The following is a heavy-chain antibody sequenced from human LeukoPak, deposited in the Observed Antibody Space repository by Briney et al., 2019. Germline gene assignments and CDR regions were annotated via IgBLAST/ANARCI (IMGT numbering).Heavy chain of an antibody. CDR3: ARGVGYCSGGSCYEVYDY. Sequence: GESLKISCKGSGYSFTSYWIGWVRQMPGKGLEWMGIIYPGDSDTRYSPSFQGQVTISADKSISTAYLQWSSLKASDTATYYCARGVGYCSGGSCYEVYDYWGQGTLVTVSS. J-gene: IGHJ4*02. CDR2: IYPGDSDT. D-gene: IGHD2-15*01. CDR1: GYSFTSYW. V-gene: IGHV5-51*01.